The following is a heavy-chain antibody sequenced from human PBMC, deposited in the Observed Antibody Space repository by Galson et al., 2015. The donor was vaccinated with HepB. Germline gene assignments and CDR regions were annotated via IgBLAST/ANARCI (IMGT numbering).Heavy chain of an antibody. CDR2: IGSGGDR. V-gene: IGHV3-13*05. CDR1: GFSFMRDD. D-gene: IGHD2-8*02. CDR3: ARSHCSGGICYLFDS. J-gene: IGHJ4*02. Sequence: SLRLSCAASGFSFMRDDMNWVRQGPGKRLEWVAAIGSGGDRYYADSVKGRFTISRDNARQSAYLQMNRLTAGDTATYFCARSHCSGGICYLFDSWGQGTLVAVSS.